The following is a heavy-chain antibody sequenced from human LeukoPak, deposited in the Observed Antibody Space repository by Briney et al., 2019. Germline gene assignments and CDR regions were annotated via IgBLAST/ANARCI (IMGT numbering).Heavy chain of an antibody. D-gene: IGHD5-18*01. Sequence: GGSLRLSCAGSGFTFSNYSINWVRQAPGKGLEWVSSISPSSHYIYYADSVRGRFTISRDNARNSLYLQMNSLRDEDTAVYYCARDRHTAMVYYYYYMDVWGTGTTVAVSS. J-gene: IGHJ6*03. CDR1: GFTFSNYS. V-gene: IGHV3-21*04. CDR3: ARDRHTAMVYYYYYMDV. CDR2: ISPSSHYI.